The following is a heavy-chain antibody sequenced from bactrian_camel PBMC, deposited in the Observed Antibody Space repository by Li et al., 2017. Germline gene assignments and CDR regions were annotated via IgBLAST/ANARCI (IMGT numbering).Heavy chain of an antibody. V-gene: IGHV3S53*01. Sequence: HVQLVESGGGSVQAGGSLTISCTASEYTYRSICMAWFRQAPGKQRERVATIDSDGATKYADSVKGRFTLSKDNAKNTLYLQMNSLKPEDTAQYTCAAEDQAPWDMGWICNYNSRGQGTQVTVS. J-gene: IGHJ4*01. CDR3: AAEDQAPWDMGWICNYNS. D-gene: IGHD3*01. CDR2: IDSDGAT. CDR1: EYTYRSIC.